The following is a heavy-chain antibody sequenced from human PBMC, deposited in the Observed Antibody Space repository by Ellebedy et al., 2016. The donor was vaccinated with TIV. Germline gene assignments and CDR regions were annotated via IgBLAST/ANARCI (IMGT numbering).Heavy chain of an antibody. V-gene: IGHV1-2*02. J-gene: IGHJ6*02. D-gene: IGHD6-25*01. Sequence: ASVKVSCKASGHTFRGYYIHWVRQAPGQGLEWMGWINSNSGCTHHAQKFQGRLTLTTETSINTAYLELNRLTSDDTAMYYCARDEVVGASRGYQFYGMDVWGQGTTVTVSS. CDR2: INSNSGCT. CDR1: GHTFRGYY. CDR3: ARDEVVGASRGYQFYGMDV.